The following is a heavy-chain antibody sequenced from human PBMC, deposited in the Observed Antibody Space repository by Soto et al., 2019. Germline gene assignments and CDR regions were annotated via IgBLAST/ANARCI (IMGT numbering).Heavy chain of an antibody. CDR1: GFTFSSYS. V-gene: IGHV3-21*01. CDR3: ARGDDDVRV. CDR2: ISSSSSYI. Sequence: EVQLVESGGGLVKPGGSLRLSCAASGFTFSSYSMNWVRQAPGKGLEWVSSISSSSSYIYYADSVKGRFTISRDNAKNSLFPQMNSLRAEDTAVYYCARGDDDVRVWGQGTTVTVSS. J-gene: IGHJ6*02. D-gene: IGHD3-16*01.